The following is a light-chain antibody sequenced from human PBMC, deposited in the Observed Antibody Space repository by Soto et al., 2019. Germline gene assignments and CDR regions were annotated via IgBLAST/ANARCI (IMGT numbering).Light chain of an antibody. J-gene: IGKJ1*01. CDR2: YSS. V-gene: IGKV3D-15*01. CDR1: QSVRTN. CDR3: QQYAYWPET. Sequence: EVMMTQFHDTVSVTPGETVTLSCGASQSVRTNLAWYQQRPGQAPRLLIHYSSTRASDIPARFSGSGSGTNFTLAISSLQSEDFAVYYCQQYAYWPETFGQGTKVDIK.